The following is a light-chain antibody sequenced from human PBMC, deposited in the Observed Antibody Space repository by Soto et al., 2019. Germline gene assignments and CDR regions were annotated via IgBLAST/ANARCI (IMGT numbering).Light chain of an antibody. CDR3: QQNSNWQGT. CDR1: QSISTY. Sequence: EIVLTQSPATLSLSPGDRATLSCRASQSISTYVNWFQQKPGQPPRLLIYGASSRVTGIPDRISGSGSGTDFTLTISSLEPGDSAVYYCQQNSNWQGTFGHGTKLEIK. CDR2: GAS. V-gene: IGKV3D-11*02. J-gene: IGKJ1*01.